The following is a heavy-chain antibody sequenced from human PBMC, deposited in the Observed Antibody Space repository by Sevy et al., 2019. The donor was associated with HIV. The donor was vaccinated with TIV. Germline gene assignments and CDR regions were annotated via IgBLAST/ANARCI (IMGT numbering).Heavy chain of an antibody. V-gene: IGHV4-59*01. CDR2: LYDTGST. CDR1: GGSMGSYY. CDR3: ARDQYYDIGTGLYAMDV. J-gene: IGHJ6*02. D-gene: IGHD3-9*01. Sequence: SETLSLTCTVSGGSMGSYYWTWIRQPPGKGLEWIGYLYDTGSTNYNPSLESRVTISIDTSKNQFSLNLSYVTAADTAVYYCARDQYYDIGTGLYAMDVWGRGTTVTVSS.